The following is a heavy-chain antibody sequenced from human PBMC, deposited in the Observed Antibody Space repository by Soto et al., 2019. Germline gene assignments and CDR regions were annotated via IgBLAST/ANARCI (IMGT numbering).Heavy chain of an antibody. CDR2: ILSNDEK. V-gene: IGHV2-26*01. D-gene: IGHD2-21*02. Sequence: QVTLKESGPVLVKPTETLTLTCTLSGFSLSDANMGVSWIRQSPGKALEWLAHILSNDEKVYSTSLESRLSISKDTSESQVGLTMTNMAPVDTGTYYCARIRGRCGGGDCYFYYYGMDVWGQGTTVTVSS. CDR1: GFSLSDANMG. J-gene: IGHJ6*02. CDR3: ARIRGRCGGGDCYFYYYGMDV.